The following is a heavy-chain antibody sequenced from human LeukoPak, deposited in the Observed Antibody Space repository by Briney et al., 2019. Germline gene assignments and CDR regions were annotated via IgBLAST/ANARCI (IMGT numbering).Heavy chain of an antibody. Sequence: SETLSLTCAVSGESFSGNFWTWIRQPPGKGLEWIGEINHSGSTNYNPSLKSRVTISVDTSKNQFSLKLSSVTAADTAVYYCASTYPTGGNWFDPWGQGTLVTVSS. CDR3: ASTYPTGGNWFDP. D-gene: IGHD1-14*01. J-gene: IGHJ5*02. V-gene: IGHV4-34*01. CDR1: GESFSGNF. CDR2: INHSGST.